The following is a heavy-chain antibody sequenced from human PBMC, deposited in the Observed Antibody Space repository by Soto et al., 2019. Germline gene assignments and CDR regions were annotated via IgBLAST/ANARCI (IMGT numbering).Heavy chain of an antibody. Sequence: ASVKVSCKASGCTFTGYAMHWVRQAPGQRLEWMGWINAGNGNTKYSQKFQGRVTITRDTSASAAYMELSSLSSEDTAVYYCARAVAVPADFDYWGQGTLVTVSS. V-gene: IGHV1-3*01. CDR3: ARAVAVPADFDY. CDR1: GCTFTGYA. D-gene: IGHD6-19*01. J-gene: IGHJ4*02. CDR2: INAGNGNT.